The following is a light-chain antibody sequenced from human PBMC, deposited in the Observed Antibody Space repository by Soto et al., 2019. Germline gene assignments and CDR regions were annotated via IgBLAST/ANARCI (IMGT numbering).Light chain of an antibody. CDR2: EGD. V-gene: IGLV2-23*01. CDR1: SSDVGTYNL. J-gene: IGLJ2*01. CDR3: CAYAGGRTLV. Sequence: QSALPQPASVSGSPGQSITIACTGTSSDVGTYNLVSWYQQHPGEAPKLLIYEGDKWPSGVSSRFSGSKSGNTASLTISGLQAEDEADYYCCAYAGGRTLVFGGGTKVTVL.